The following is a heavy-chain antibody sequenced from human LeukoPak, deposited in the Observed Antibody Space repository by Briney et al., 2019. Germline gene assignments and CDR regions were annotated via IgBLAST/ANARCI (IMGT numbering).Heavy chain of an antibody. CDR1: GYTFTDYY. J-gene: IGHJ4*02. Sequence: ASVVVSCKASGYTFTDYYMHWVRQAPGQGLEWMGWINPNGGGTTYAQEFQARVTMARDTSITTVHMELSSLRSDDTAVYYCARGGGIALAGTRFDFWGRGTLVTVSS. CDR3: ARGGGIALAGTRFDF. CDR2: INPNGGGT. V-gene: IGHV1-2*02. D-gene: IGHD6-13*01.